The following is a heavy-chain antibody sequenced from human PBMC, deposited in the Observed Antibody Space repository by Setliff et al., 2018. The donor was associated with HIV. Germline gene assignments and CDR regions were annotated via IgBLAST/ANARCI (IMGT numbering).Heavy chain of an antibody. Sequence: ASVKVSCKASGYTFTSYGINWVRQAPGQGLEWMGWINTKTGNPTYAQGFTGRFVFSLDTSVSTAHLQISSLKAEDTAVYYCARDESDSLYYKDYYYMDVWGKGTTVTVSS. CDR3: ARDESDSLYYKDYYYMDV. V-gene: IGHV7-4-1*02. D-gene: IGHD3-10*01. CDR2: INTKTGNP. J-gene: IGHJ6*03. CDR1: GYTFTSYG.